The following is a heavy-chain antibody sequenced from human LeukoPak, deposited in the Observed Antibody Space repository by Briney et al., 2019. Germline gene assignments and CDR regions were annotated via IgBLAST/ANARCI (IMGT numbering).Heavy chain of an antibody. CDR2: INPHGTGT. Sequence: ASVKVSCKASGYTFTDYYFHWVRQAPGPGLEWLGWINPHGTGTTYAQKFRGRVTMTRDTSISTAYMDLSRLRSDDTAVYYCARDHHYDSSGYTVDYWGQGALVTVSS. CDR3: ARDHHYDSSGYTVDY. V-gene: IGHV1-2*02. D-gene: IGHD3-22*01. J-gene: IGHJ4*02. CDR1: GYTFTDYY.